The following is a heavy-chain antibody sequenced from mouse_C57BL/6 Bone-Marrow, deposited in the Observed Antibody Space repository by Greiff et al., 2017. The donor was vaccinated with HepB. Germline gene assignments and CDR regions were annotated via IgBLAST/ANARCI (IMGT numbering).Heavy chain of an antibody. CDR2: IWSDGST. J-gene: IGHJ1*03. D-gene: IGHD1-1*01. V-gene: IGHV2-6-1*01. CDR1: GFSLTSYG. CDR3: ARHGNYYGSSLYWYFDV. Sequence: VQLQESGPGLVAPSQSLSITCTVSGFSLTSYGVHWVRQPPGKGLEWLVVIWSDGSTNYNSALKSRMSISKDNSKSQVFLKMNSLQTDDTAMYYCARHGNYYGSSLYWYFDVWGTGTTVTVSS.